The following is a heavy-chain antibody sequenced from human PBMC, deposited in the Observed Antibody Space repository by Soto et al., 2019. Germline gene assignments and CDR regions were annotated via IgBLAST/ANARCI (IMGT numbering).Heavy chain of an antibody. CDR3: ASSYSNYALIDYYYYGMDV. CDR1: GYTFASYS. Sequence: ASVKVSCKASGYTFASYSMHWVRQAPGQRLEWMGWINAGNGNTKYSQKFQGRVTITRDTSASTAYMELSSLRSEDTAVYYCASSYSNYALIDYYYYGMDVWGQGTTVTVSS. D-gene: IGHD4-4*01. CDR2: INAGNGNT. J-gene: IGHJ6*02. V-gene: IGHV1-3*01.